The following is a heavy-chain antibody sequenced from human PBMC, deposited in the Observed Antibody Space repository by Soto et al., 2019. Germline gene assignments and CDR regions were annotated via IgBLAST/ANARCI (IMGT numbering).Heavy chain of an antibody. CDR3: ATDIVVVPAATTDYYYYGMDV. Sequence: GGSLRLSCAASGFTFISYAMSRILQAPGQGLEWVSAISGSGGRTYYADAVKGRFTISRDNSKNTLYLQMNSLRAEDTAVYYCATDIVVVPAATTDYYYYGMDVWGQGTTVTVSS. V-gene: IGHV3-23*01. CDR2: ISGSGGRT. CDR1: GFTFISYA. J-gene: IGHJ6*02. D-gene: IGHD2-2*01.